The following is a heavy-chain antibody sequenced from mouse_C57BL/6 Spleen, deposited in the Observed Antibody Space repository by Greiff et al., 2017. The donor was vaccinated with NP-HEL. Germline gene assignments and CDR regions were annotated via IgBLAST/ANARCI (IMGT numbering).Heavy chain of an antibody. J-gene: IGHJ2*01. V-gene: IGHV1-59*01. D-gene: IGHD4-1*01. CDR3: ARGELGRGDY. CDR1: GYTFTSYW. Sequence: QVQLQQPGAELVRPGTSVKLSCKASGYTFTSYWMHWVKQRPGQGLEWIGVIDPSDSYTNYNQKFKGKATLTVDTSSSTAYMQLSSLTSEDSAVYYCARGELGRGDYWGKGTTLTVSS. CDR2: IDPSDSYT.